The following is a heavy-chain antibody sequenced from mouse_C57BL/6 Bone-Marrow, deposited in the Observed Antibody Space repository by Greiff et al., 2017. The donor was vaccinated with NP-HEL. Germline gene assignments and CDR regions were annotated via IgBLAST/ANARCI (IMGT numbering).Heavy chain of an antibody. CDR3: ARRITTVVATTGNFDY. Sequence: VQLQQSGPVLVKPGASVKMSCKASGYTFTDYYMNWVKQSHGKSLEWIGVINPYNGGTSYNQKFKGKATLTVDKSSSTAYMELNSLTSEDSAVYYCARRITTVVATTGNFDYWGQGTTLTVSS. CDR2: INPYNGGT. CDR1: GYTFTDYY. D-gene: IGHD1-1*01. V-gene: IGHV1-19*01. J-gene: IGHJ2*01.